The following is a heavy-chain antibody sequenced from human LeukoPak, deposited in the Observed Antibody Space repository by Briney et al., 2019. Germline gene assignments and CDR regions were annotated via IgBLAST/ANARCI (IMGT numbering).Heavy chain of an antibody. CDR2: IYYSGST. CDR3: ARGPRFRSGYCDY. Sequence: SETLSLTCTVSGGSISSYYWSWIRQPPGKGLEWIGYIYYSGSTNYNPSLKSRVTISVDTSKNQFSLKLSSVTAADTAVYYCARGPRFRSGYCDYWGQGTLVTVSS. CDR1: GGSISSYY. V-gene: IGHV4-59*01. D-gene: IGHD3-3*01. J-gene: IGHJ4*02.